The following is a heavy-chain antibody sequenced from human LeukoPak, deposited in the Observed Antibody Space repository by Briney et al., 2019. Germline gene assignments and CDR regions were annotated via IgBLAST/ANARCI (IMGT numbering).Heavy chain of an antibody. J-gene: IGHJ6*03. V-gene: IGHV1-8*03. CDR3: ARARRIVAVPAASRDNYYYYMDV. CDR2: MNPNSGNT. CDR1: GYTFTSYD. D-gene: IGHD2-2*01. Sequence: ASVKVSCKASGYTFTSYDINWVRQATGQGLEWMGWMNPNSGNTGYAQKFQGRVTITRNTSISTAYMELSSLRSEDTAVYYCARARRIVAVPAASRDNYYYYMDVWGKGTTVTVSS.